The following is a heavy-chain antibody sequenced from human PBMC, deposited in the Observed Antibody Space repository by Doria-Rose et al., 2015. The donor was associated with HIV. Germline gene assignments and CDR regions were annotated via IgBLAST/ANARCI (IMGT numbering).Heavy chain of an antibody. CDR2: ISWDSGAN. CDR1: GFSFESYA. Sequence: VQLVQSGGGLVQPGRSLRLSCVGSGFSFESYAMHWVRLAPGKGLECVAGISWDSGANGNADSVEGRFTIFRDNAKKSVYLEMRSLRPEDTAFYCCAKAPIIGPKYYFYMDVWGKGTSVTVSS. V-gene: IGHV3-9*01. CDR3: AKAPIIGPKYYFYMDV. D-gene: IGHD3-3*01. J-gene: IGHJ6*03.